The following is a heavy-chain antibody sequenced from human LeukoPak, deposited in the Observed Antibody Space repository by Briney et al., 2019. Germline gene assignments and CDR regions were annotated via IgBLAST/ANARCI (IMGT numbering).Heavy chain of an antibody. CDR1: GASISSGSDY. CDR2: IHSSGST. D-gene: IGHD3-22*01. Sequence: MASETLSLTCTVSGASISSGSDYWTWIRQPAGKRLQWIGRIHSSGSTIYNPSLNSRGTISIDTSTNQFSLKLNSVTAADTAMYYCARIYYDSSGYYFPDYWGQGTLVTVSS. V-gene: IGHV4-61*02. CDR3: ARIYYDSSGYYFPDY. J-gene: IGHJ4*02.